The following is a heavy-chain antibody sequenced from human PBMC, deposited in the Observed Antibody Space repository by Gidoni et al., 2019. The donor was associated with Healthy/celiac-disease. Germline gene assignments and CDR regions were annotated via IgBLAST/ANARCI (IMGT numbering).Heavy chain of an antibody. CDR1: GYTFTSYA. V-gene: IGHV1-3*01. D-gene: IGHD5-18*01. CDR3: ARDPEGYSSAGEDYFDY. CDR2: INAGNGNT. Sequence: QVQLVQSGAEVKKPGASVKVSCKASGYTFTSYAMHWVRQAPGQRLEWMGWINAGNGNTKYSQKFQGRVTITRDTSASTAYMELSSLRSEDTAVYYCARDPEGYSSAGEDYFDYWGQGTLVTVSS. J-gene: IGHJ4*02.